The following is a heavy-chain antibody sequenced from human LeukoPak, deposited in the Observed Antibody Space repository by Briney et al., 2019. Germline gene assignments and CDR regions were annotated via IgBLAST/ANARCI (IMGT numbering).Heavy chain of an antibody. D-gene: IGHD3-22*01. Sequence: SQTLSLTCTVSGGSISSGGYYRSWIRQHPGKGLEWIGYIYYSGSTYYNPSLKSRVTISVDTSKNQFSLKLSSVTAADTAVYYCAREPYYDSSGYYPYYFDYWGQGTLVTVSS. CDR2: IYYSGST. CDR1: GGSISSGGYY. CDR3: AREPYYDSSGYYPYYFDY. J-gene: IGHJ4*02. V-gene: IGHV4-31*03.